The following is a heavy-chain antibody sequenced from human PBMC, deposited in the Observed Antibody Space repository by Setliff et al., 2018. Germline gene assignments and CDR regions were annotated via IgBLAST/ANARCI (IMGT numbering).Heavy chain of an antibody. J-gene: IGHJ6*03. CDR3: VRTDYSDGRYSMDV. Sequence: PSEPLSLTCTVSGGSISSHYWSWIRQPPGKGLEWIGYIYYSGSTNYNPSLKSRVTISVDTSKNQFSLKLSSVTAADTAVYYCVRTDYSDGRYSMDVWGKGTRSPSP. CDR2: IYYSGST. V-gene: IGHV4-59*11. D-gene: IGHD6-19*01. CDR1: GGSISSHY.